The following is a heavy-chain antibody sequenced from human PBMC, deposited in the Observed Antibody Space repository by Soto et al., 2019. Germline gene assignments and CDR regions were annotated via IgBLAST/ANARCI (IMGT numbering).Heavy chain of an antibody. CDR3: APRLTFAFAGQSISFDY. Sequence: QITLKESGPTLVKPTQTLTLTCTLSGFSLNTNGEGVGWIRQPPGKALEWLALIYWNDDKRYTPSLKSRLIIAKDTSKNQVVLSMTNMDPVDTATYYCAPRLTFAFAGQSISFDYWGQGTLITVSS. D-gene: IGHD3-3*02. CDR2: IYWNDDK. CDR1: GFSLNTNGEG. J-gene: IGHJ4*02. V-gene: IGHV2-5*01.